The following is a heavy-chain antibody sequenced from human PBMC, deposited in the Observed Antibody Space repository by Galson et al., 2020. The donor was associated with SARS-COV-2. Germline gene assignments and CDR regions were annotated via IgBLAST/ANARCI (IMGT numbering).Heavy chain of an antibody. CDR3: ARHIDYDDSSALDY. Sequence: HGESLKISCKVSESTFRAYWITWVRQMPGKGLEWMGRIDPSDSSINYSPPFQGHVTISADKSISTAYLHLSSLKASDTAIYYCARHIDYDDSSALDYWGQGTLLSVSS. V-gene: IGHV5-10-1*01. J-gene: IGHJ4*02. D-gene: IGHD3-22*01. CDR1: ESTFRAYW. CDR2: IDPSDSSI.